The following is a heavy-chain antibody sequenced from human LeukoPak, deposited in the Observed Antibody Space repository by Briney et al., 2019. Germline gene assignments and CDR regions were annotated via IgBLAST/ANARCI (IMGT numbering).Heavy chain of an antibody. V-gene: IGHV4-34*01. CDR1: GGSFSGYY. CDR3: ARGFSAVGEYYYGSGSPSRPSGPFDY. Sequence: PSETLSLTCAVYGGSFSGYYWSWIRQPPGKGLEWIGEINHSGSTNYNPSLKSRVTISVDTSKNQFSLKLSSVTAADTAVYYCARGFSAVGEYYYGSGSPSRPSGPFDYWGQGTLVTVSS. CDR2: INHSGST. J-gene: IGHJ4*02. D-gene: IGHD3-10*01.